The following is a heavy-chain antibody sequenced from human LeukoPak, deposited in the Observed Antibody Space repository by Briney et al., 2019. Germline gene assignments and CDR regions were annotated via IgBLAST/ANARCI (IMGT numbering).Heavy chain of an antibody. V-gene: IGHV4-59*01. D-gene: IGHD3-3*01. CDR2: IYYSGSA. Sequence: SETLSLTCTVSGGSISSYYWSWIRQPPGKGLEWIGYIYYSGSANYNPSLKSRVTISVDTSKNQFSLKLSSVTAADTAVYYCARDKGGRFHYDFLSGYYHAFDIWGQGTMVTVSS. CDR1: GGSISSYY. CDR3: ARDKGGRFHYDFLSGYYHAFDI. J-gene: IGHJ3*02.